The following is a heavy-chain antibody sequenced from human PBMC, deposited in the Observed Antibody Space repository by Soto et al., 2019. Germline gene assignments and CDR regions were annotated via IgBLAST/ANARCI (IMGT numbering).Heavy chain of an antibody. CDR2: IRSKTNNYST. CDR1: GFTFSVSA. V-gene: IGHV3-73*02. CDR3: PPGDYFGTSAYYTK. D-gene: IGHD3-22*01. J-gene: IGHJ4*02. Sequence: VQLVESGGGLVQPGETLKLSCAASGFTFSVSAIHWVRQGSGKGLERGGRIRSKTNNYSTTYAAYVKGRFTVSSDDSENPAYLQMNSLKTEDTAVYYCPPGDYFGTSAYYTKWGQGTLVTASS.